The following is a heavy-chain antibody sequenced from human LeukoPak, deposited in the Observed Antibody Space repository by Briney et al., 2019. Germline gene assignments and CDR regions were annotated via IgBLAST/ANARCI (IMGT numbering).Heavy chain of an antibody. CDR3: ARGGGYSSSFVPRRFDP. CDR1: GGTFSSYA. J-gene: IGHJ5*02. CDR2: ISAYNGNT. Sequence: SVKVSCKASGGTFSSYAISWVRQAPGQGLEWMGWISAYNGNTNYAQKLQGRVTMTTDTSTSTAYMELRSLRSDDTAVYYCARGGGYSSSFVPRRFDPWGQGTLVTVSS. D-gene: IGHD6-13*01. V-gene: IGHV1-18*01.